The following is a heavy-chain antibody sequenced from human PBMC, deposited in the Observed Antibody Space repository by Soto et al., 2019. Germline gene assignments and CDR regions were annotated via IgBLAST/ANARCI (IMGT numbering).Heavy chain of an antibody. CDR2: IDPGDSSA. CDR1: GRTFVRFW. D-gene: IGHD2-2*01. Sequence: GECLTSPCPGSGRTFVRFWIVWVRQVPGKGLEWVGRIDPGDSSATYSPTFQGHVTISADRSTRSAYLQWRSLRASDTAIYFCARRYCSRADCYSDSWGQGSLVTVSS. CDR3: ARRYCSRADCYSDS. J-gene: IGHJ4*02. V-gene: IGHV5-10-1*01.